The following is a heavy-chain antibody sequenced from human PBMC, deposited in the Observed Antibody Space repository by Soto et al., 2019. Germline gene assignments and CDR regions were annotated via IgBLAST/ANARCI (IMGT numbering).Heavy chain of an antibody. V-gene: IGHV4-4*02. Sequence: PSETLSLTCAVSGGSINSSNWWRWVRQPPNKGLGWVGEIYRSGTTNYNPSLNTRVSISVDESNNQFSLKLTSVTAGDTAIYYCATYHDNNGPYHHSGAFDIWGQGTMVTVSS. CDR3: ATYHDNNGPYHHSGAFDI. D-gene: IGHD3-22*01. J-gene: IGHJ3*02. CDR2: IYRSGTT. CDR1: GGSINSSNW.